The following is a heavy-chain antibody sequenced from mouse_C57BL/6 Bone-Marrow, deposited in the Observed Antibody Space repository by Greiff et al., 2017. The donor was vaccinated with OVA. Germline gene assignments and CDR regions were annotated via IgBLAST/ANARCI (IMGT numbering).Heavy chain of an antibody. D-gene: IGHD2-5*01. V-gene: IGHV5-4*01. Sequence: EVQLVESGGGLVKPGGSLKLSCAASGFTFSSYAMSWVRQTPEKRLEWVATISDGGSYTYYPDNVKGRFTISRDNAKNNLYLQMSHLKSEDTAMYYCARAAYYSNPFDYWGQGTTLTVSS. CDR1: GFTFSSYA. CDR3: ARAAYYSNPFDY. J-gene: IGHJ2*01. CDR2: ISDGGSYT.